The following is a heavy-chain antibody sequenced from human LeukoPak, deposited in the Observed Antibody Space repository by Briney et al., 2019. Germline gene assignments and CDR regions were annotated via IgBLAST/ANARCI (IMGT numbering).Heavy chain of an antibody. CDR3: VRDRRCSGSVCTPGDDFDY. D-gene: IGHD5-12*01. CDR2: INSDGGAT. J-gene: IGHJ4*02. V-gene: IGHV3-74*01. Sequence: GGSLRLSCAASGFTFSGSWMHWVRHAPGKGLVWVSRINSDGGATSYADSVRGRFTISRDNARNTVLLQMNSLRDEDTAVYYCVRDRRCSGSVCTPGDDFDYWGEGTLVTVSS. CDR1: GFTFSGSW.